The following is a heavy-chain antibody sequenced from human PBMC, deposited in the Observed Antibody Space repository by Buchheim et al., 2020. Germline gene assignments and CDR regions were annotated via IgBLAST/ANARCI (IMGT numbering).Heavy chain of an antibody. CDR1: GGSISSGDYY. V-gene: IGHV4-30-4*01. D-gene: IGHD7-27*01. CDR3: TRLTGGWSFDY. J-gene: IGHJ4*02. CDR2: IFFSGRT. Sequence: QVQLQESGPGLVKPSQTLSLTCTVSGGSISSGDYYWSWIRQPPGKGLEWIGYIFFSGRTYYNPSLKGRVTISVVTSQHQFSLKLSAVTAADTSEYYCTRLTGGWSFDYRGQGTL.